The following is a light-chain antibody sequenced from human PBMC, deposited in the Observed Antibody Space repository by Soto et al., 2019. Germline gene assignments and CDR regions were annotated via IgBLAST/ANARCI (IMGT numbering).Light chain of an antibody. CDR1: QDIGND. CDR3: LQNYNDPWT. Sequence: AIQMTQSPSSLSASVGDRVTITCRASQDIGNDLGWYQQKPGKAPDLLIYAASSLQSGVPSRFSGSGSGTDFTLTISSLQPEDFATYYCLQNYNDPWTFGQGTKVEIK. J-gene: IGKJ1*01. CDR2: AAS. V-gene: IGKV1-6*01.